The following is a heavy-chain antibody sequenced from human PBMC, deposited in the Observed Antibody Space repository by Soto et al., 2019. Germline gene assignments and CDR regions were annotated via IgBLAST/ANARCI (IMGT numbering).Heavy chain of an antibody. Sequence: GASVKVSCKASGGTFSSNAINWVRQAPGQGLEWMGGIIPIFNTIDYAQKFQARVTITADDSTTTAYMELSSLRSEDTAVYYCARVRRERMKMIVRVGDFDIWGQGTMVTVSS. CDR1: GGTFSSNA. CDR3: ARVRRERMKMIVRVGDFDI. D-gene: IGHD3-22*01. V-gene: IGHV1-69*13. J-gene: IGHJ3*02. CDR2: IIPIFNTI.